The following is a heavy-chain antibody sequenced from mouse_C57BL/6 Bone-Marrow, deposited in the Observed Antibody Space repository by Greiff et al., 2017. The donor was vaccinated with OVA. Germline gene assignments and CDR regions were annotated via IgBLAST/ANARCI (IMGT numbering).Heavy chain of an antibody. CDR1: GFNIKDDY. D-gene: IGHD4-1*01. V-gene: IGHV14-4*01. CDR3: TTFLTGAFDY. CDR2: IDPENGDT. Sequence: EVKLMESGAELVRPGASVKLSCTASGFNIKDDYMHWVKQRPEQGLEWIGWIDPENGDTEYASKFQGKATITADTSSNTAYLQLSSLTSEDTAVSYCTTFLTGAFDYWGQGTTLTVSS. J-gene: IGHJ2*01.